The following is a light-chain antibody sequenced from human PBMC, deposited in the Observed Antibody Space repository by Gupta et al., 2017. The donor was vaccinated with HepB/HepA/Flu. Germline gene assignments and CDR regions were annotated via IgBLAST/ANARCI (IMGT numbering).Light chain of an antibody. J-gene: IGLJ3*02. V-gene: IGLV8-61*01. CDR2: NTN. CDR1: SGSVSSSYY. Sequence: QTVVTQEPPFSVSPGGTVTLTCGLTSGSVSSSYYPSWYQQTPGQAPRTLIYNTNTRSSGVPDRFSGSILGNKAALTITGAQADDECDYYCVLYMGSGIWVFGGGTKLTVL. CDR3: VLYMGSGIWV.